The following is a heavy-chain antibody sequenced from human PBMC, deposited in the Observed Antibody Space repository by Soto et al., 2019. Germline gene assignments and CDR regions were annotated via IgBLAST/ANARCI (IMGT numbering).Heavy chain of an antibody. Sequence: QVQLVQSGAEVKKPGASVKVSCKASGYIFTSYYIHWVRQAPGQGLEWMGWINPFDGSRMFAQSFQGRVTMTRDTSTSTVYMEVSSLRSDDTAVYYCSRVDPGETSPFDHWGHGTPVTVSS. D-gene: IGHD3-10*01. CDR3: SRVDPGETSPFDH. CDR2: INPFDGSR. J-gene: IGHJ4*01. CDR1: GYIFTSYY. V-gene: IGHV1-46*03.